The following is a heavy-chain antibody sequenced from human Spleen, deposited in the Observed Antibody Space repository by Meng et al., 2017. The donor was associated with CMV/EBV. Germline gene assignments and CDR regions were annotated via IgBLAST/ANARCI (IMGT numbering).Heavy chain of an antibody. CDR3: ARGRQGGLFNNYFDS. CDR2: IWYDGDNK. J-gene: IGHJ4*02. Sequence: LSLTCVASGFTFENNAMHWVRQAPGEGLEWVAFIWYDGDNKYYADSVKGRFTISRDNSKNTLYLQMNSLRADDTAVYYCARGRQGGLFNNYFDSWGQGTLVTVSS. D-gene: IGHD1-26*01. V-gene: IGHV3-33*01. CDR1: GFTFENNA.